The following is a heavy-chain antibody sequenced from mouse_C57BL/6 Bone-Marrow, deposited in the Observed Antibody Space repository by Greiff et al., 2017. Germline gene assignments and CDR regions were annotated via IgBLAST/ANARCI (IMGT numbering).Heavy chain of an antibody. CDR2: IYPRSGNT. D-gene: IGHD3-1*01. CDR1: GYTFTSYG. Sequence: VQLQESGAELARPGASVKLSCKASGYTFTSYGISWVKQRTGQGLEWIGEIYPRSGNTYYNEKFKGKATLTADKSSSTAYMELRSLTSEDSAVYFCARWRAGSYYFDYWGQGTTLTVSS. V-gene: IGHV1-81*01. J-gene: IGHJ2*01. CDR3: ARWRAGSYYFDY.